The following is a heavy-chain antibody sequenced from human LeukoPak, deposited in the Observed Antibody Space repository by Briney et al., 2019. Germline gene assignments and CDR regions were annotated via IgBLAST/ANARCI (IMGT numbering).Heavy chain of an antibody. J-gene: IGHJ6*03. Sequence: PGGSLRLSCAASGFTFSSYSMNWVRQAPGKGLEWVSSISSSSSYIYYADSVKGRFTISRDNAKNSLYLQMNSLRAEDTAVYYCARVRYYDSSGYYDYYYYYYMDVWGKGTTVTVSS. D-gene: IGHD3-22*01. CDR3: ARVRYYDSSGYYDYYYYYYMDV. V-gene: IGHV3-21*01. CDR2: ISSSSSYI. CDR1: GFTFSSYS.